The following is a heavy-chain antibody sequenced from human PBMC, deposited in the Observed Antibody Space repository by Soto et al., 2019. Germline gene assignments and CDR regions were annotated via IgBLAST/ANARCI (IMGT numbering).Heavy chain of an antibody. J-gene: IGHJ4*02. V-gene: IGHV3-9*01. CDR3: AKDMKGLAGLDY. CDR1: GFTFDDYA. Sequence: DVQLVESGGGLVQPGRSLRLSCAASGFTFDDYAMHWVRQAPGKGLEWVSGISWNSGSIGYADSVKGRFTISRDNAKNSLYLQMNSLRAEDTALYYCAKDMKGLAGLDYWGQGTLVTVSS. CDR2: ISWNSGSI.